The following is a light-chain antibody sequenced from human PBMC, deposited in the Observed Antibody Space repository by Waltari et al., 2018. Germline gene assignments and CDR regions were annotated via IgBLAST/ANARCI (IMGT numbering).Light chain of an antibody. CDR3: QQGYSYPWT. V-gene: IGKV1-NL1*01. CDR1: QAIGNN. CDR2: RAS. Sequence: DIQMTQSPSSLSASVGDTVTISCQASQAIGNNLNWYQQKAGKAPKLLIYRASSLASAITSRFSGSESGEDFTLTIISLQPEDFATYCCQQGYSYPWTFGQGTTVEI. J-gene: IGKJ1*01.